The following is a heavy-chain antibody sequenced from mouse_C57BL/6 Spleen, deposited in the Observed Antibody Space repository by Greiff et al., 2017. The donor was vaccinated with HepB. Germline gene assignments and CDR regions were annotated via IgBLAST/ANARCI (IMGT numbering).Heavy chain of an antibody. CDR2: IYPRSGNT. Sequence: QVQLQQSGAELARPGASVKLSCKASGYTFTSYGISWVKQRTGQGLEWIGEIYPRSGNTYYNEKFKGKATLTADKSSSTAYMELRSLTSEDSAVYICARKDRSGSAWFAYWGQGALVTVSA. D-gene: IGHD3-2*02. J-gene: IGHJ3*01. CDR1: GYTFTSYG. V-gene: IGHV1-81*01. CDR3: ARKDRSGSAWFAY.